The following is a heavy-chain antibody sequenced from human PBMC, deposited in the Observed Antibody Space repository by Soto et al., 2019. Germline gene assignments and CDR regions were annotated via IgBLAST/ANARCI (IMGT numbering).Heavy chain of an antibody. CDR2: ISAYNGNT. V-gene: IGHV1-18*01. J-gene: IGHJ3*02. CDR1: GYTFTSYG. Sequence: GASVKVSCKASGYTFTSYGISWVRQAPGQGLEWMGRISAYNGNTNYAQKLQGRVTMTTDTSTSTAYMELRSLRSDDTAVYYCARDPAYDSSGHDAFDIWGQGTMVTVSS. D-gene: IGHD3-22*01. CDR3: ARDPAYDSSGHDAFDI.